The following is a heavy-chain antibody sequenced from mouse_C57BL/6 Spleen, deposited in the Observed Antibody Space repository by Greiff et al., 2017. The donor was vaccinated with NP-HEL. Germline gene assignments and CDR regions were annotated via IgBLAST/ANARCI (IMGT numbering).Heavy chain of an antibody. J-gene: IGHJ3*01. CDR3: TTKGAWFAY. CDR1: GFNIKDDY. Sequence: VQLKESGAELVRPGASVKLSCTASGFNIKDDYMHWVKQRPEQGLEWIGWIDPENGDTEYASKFQGKATITADTTSNTAYLQLSSLTSEDTAVYYCTTKGAWFAYWGQGTLLTVSA. CDR2: IDPENGDT. V-gene: IGHV14-4*01.